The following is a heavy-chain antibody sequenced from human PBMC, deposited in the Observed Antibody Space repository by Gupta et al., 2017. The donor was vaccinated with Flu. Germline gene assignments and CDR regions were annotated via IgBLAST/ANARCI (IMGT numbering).Heavy chain of an antibody. Sequence: EVQLLESGGALVQPGGSLRLSCAASGLTFSDYAMNWVRQAPGKGLEWVSTVGAGGDRTYYADSVMGRFTISRDNSKNTVYLQMNSLRGDDTTVYYCAKDRSGNPAIDYWGLGTLVTVSA. D-gene: IGHD6-13*01. CDR2: VGAGGDRT. V-gene: IGHV3-23*01. CDR1: GLTFSDYA. J-gene: IGHJ4*02. CDR3: AKDRSGNPAIDY.